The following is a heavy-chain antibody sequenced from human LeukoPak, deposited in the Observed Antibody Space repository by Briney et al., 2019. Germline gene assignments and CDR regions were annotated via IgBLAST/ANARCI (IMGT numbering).Heavy chain of an antibody. CDR2: ISAYNGNT. J-gene: IGHJ6*03. CDR1: GYTFTSYG. Sequence: ASVKVSCKASGYTFTSYGISWVRQAPGQGLEWMGWISAYNGNTNYAQKLQGRVTMTTDTSTSTAYMELRSLRSDDTAVYYCARGLSGSYYYYYYYMDVWGKGTTVTVPS. CDR3: ARGLSGSYYYYYYYMDV. D-gene: IGHD1-26*01. V-gene: IGHV1-18*01.